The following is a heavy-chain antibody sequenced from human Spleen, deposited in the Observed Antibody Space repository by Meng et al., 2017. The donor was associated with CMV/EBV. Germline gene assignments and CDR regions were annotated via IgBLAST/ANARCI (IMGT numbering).Heavy chain of an antibody. CDR3: ARGYRNFDY. D-gene: IGHD4-11*01. V-gene: IGHV4-34*01. Sequence: SETLSLTCAVYGGSFSGYYWSWIRQPPGKGLEWIGEINHSGSTNYNPSLKSLVTISVDTSKNQFSLKLSSVTAADTAVYYCARGYRNFDYWGQGTLVTVSS. J-gene: IGHJ4*02. CDR1: GGSFSGYY. CDR2: INHSGST.